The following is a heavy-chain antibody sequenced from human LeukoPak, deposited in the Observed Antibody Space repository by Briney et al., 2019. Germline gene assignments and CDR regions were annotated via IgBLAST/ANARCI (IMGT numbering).Heavy chain of an antibody. CDR3: AETGGTIFGFDP. Sequence: GGSLRLSCAASGFTFSSYGMHWVRQAPGKGLEWVAFIRYDGSNKYYADSVKGRFTISRDNSKNTLYLQMNSLRVEDTAVYYCAETGGTIFGFDPWGQGTLVTVSS. CDR2: IRYDGSNK. J-gene: IGHJ5*02. CDR1: GFTFSSYG. V-gene: IGHV3-30*02. D-gene: IGHD3-3*01.